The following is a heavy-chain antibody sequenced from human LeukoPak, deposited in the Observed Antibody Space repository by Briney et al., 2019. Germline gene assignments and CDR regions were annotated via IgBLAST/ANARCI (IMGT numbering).Heavy chain of an antibody. J-gene: IGHJ4*02. CDR1: GYTFTSYD. D-gene: IGHD6-19*01. CDR3: ARGPFSEPGIAVAGSFDY. V-gene: IGHV1-8*03. CDR2: MNPNSGNT. Sequence: ASVKVSCKASGYTFTSYDINWVRQATGQGLEWMGWMNPNSGNTGYAQKLPGRVTITRNTSISTAYMELSSLRSEDTAVYYWARGPFSEPGIAVAGSFDYWGQGTLVTVSS.